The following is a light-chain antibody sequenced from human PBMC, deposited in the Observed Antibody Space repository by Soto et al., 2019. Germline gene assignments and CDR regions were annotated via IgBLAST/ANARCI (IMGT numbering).Light chain of an antibody. CDR2: EVS. CDR3: TSYVGSTIWV. CDR1: SSDVGAFKY. J-gene: IGLJ3*02. V-gene: IGLV2-8*01. Sequence: QSALTQPPSASGSPGQSVTISCTGTSSDVGAFKYVSWYQQYPGKAPKLMIYEVSKRTSGVPDRFSGSKYGNTASLTVSGVQAEDEADYYCTSYVGSTIWVFGGGTKLTV.